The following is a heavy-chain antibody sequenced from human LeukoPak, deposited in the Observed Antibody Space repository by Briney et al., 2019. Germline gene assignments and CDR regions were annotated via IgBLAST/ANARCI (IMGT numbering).Heavy chain of an antibody. J-gene: IGHJ4*02. V-gene: IGHV1-69*13. CDR2: IIPIFVTA. Sequence: SVKVSCKASGGTFSSYAISCVRQAPGQGREWMGGIIPIFVTANYAQKFQGRVTITADESTRTAYMELSSLRSEDTAVYYCAREVATIPYFDYWGQGTLVTVSS. D-gene: IGHD5-24*01. CDR1: GGTFSSYA. CDR3: AREVATIPYFDY.